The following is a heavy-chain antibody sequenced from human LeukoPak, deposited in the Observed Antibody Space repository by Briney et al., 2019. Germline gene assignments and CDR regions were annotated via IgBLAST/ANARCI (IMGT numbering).Heavy chain of an antibody. D-gene: IGHD3-22*01. CDR1: EFTFDDYA. V-gene: IGHV3-9*03. Sequence: GGSLRLSCAASEFTFDDYAMHWVRQAPGKGLEWVSGISWNSGSIGYADSVKGRFTISRDNAKNSLYLQMNSLRAEDMALYYCAKDIFRYYYDSSGYYYFDYWGQGTLVTVSS. CDR3: AKDIFRYYYDSSGYYYFDY. CDR2: ISWNSGSI. J-gene: IGHJ4*02.